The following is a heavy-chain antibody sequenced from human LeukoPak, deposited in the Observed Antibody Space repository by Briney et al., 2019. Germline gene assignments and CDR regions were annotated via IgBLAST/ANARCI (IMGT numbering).Heavy chain of an antibody. D-gene: IGHD6-19*01. CDR2: IIPIFVTS. CDR1: GGTFSSYA. Sequence: SVKVSCKASGGTFSSYAISWGRQAPGQGLEWMGGIIPIFVTSNYAQKFQGGGTITTDESTSTACMELSSMRSEDTAVYYCARDPGYSSGSFDYWGQGTLVTVSS. CDR3: ARDPGYSSGSFDY. J-gene: IGHJ4*02. V-gene: IGHV1-69*05.